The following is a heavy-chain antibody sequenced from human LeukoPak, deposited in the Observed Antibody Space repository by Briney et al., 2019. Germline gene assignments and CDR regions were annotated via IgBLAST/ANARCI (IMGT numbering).Heavy chain of an antibody. Sequence: PGGSLRLSCAASGFTFSSYAMSWVRQAPGQGLEWVSAISGSGGSTYYADSVKGRFTISRDNAHNSLHLQMNNLRAEDTAIYYCVRDNWGFDSWGHGTLVTVSS. V-gene: IGHV3-23*01. J-gene: IGHJ4*01. CDR3: VRDNWGFDS. CDR1: GFTFSSYA. CDR2: ISGSGGST. D-gene: IGHD7-27*01.